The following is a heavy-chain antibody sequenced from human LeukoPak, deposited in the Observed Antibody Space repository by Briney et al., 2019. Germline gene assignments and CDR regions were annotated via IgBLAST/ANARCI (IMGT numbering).Heavy chain of an antibody. CDR3: ARGVGDSSSWSHYYYYGRDV. CDR1: GFTVSSNY. J-gene: IGHJ6*02. D-gene: IGHD6-13*01. V-gene: IGHV3-53*04. CDR2: IYSGGST. Sequence: PGGSLTLSCAASGFTVSSNYMSWVRQPPGKGLEWVSVIYSGGSTYYADSVKGRFTISRHNSKNTLYLQMNSLRAVDTAVYYCARGVGDSSSWSHYYYYGRDVCGQGSTVIVSS.